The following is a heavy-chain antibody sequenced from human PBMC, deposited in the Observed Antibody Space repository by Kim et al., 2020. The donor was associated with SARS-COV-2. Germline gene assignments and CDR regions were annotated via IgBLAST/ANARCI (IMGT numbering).Heavy chain of an antibody. D-gene: IGHD2-2*01. CDR2: ISAYNGNT. CDR3: ARGRYCSSTSCYVNYYYYGMDV. J-gene: IGHJ6*02. V-gene: IGHV1-18*01. CDR1: GYTFTSYG. Sequence: ASVKVSCKASGYTFTSYGISWVRQAPGQGLEWMGWISAYNGNTNYAQKLQGRVTMTTDTSTSTAYMELRSLRSDDTAVYYCARGRYCSSTSCYVNYYYYGMDVWGQGTTGTVSS.